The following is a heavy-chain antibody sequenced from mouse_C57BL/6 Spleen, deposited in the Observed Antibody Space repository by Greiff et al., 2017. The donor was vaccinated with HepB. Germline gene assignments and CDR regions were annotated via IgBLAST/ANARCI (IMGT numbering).Heavy chain of an antibody. V-gene: IGHV1-55*01. Sequence: QVQLKQPGAELVKPGASVKMSCKASGYTFTSYWITWVKQRPGQGLEWIGDIYPGSGSTNYNEKFKSKATLTVDTSSSTAYMQLSSLTSEDSAVYYCARSLYDYDKGFDYWGQGTTLTVSS. CDR1: GYTFTSYW. CDR3: ARSLYDYDKGFDY. CDR2: IYPGSGST. J-gene: IGHJ2*01. D-gene: IGHD2-4*01.